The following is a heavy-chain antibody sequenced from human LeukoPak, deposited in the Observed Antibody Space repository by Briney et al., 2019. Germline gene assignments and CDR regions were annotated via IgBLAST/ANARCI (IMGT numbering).Heavy chain of an antibody. Sequence: GGSLRLSCAASGFTFSSYAMSWVRQAPGKGLEWVSTISGSGGSTYYADSVKGRSTISRDNSNNTLYLQMNSLRAEDTAVYYCAKERGRSVISTAGLDYWGQGTLVTVSS. V-gene: IGHV3-23*01. CDR3: AKERGRSVISTAGLDY. J-gene: IGHJ4*02. CDR1: GFTFSSYA. CDR2: ISGSGGST. D-gene: IGHD2-21*01.